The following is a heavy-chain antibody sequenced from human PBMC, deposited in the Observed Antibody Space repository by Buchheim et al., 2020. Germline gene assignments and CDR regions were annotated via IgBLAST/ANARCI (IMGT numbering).Heavy chain of an antibody. Sequence: EVQLVESGGVVVQPGGSLRLSCAASGFTFDDYAMHWVRQAPGKGLEWVSLISWDGGSTYYADSVKGRFTISRDNSKNSLYLQMNSLGAEDTALYYCAKDMVQQLADYYYYGMDVWGQGTT. D-gene: IGHD6-13*01. CDR1: GFTFDDYA. CDR2: ISWDGGST. CDR3: AKDMVQQLADYYYYGMDV. V-gene: IGHV3-43D*03. J-gene: IGHJ6*02.